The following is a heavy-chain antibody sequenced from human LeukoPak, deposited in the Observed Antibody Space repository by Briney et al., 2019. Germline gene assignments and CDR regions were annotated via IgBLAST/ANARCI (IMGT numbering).Heavy chain of an antibody. Sequence: GGSLRLFCAASGFTFSDYYVSWIRQATGKGLEWVSYISSSGSTIYYADSVKGRFTISRDNAKNSLYLQMNSLRAEDTAVYYCARRGSGSYPSYDYWGQGTLVTVSS. CDR2: ISSSGSTI. CDR1: GFTFSDYY. CDR3: ARRGSGSYPSYDY. V-gene: IGHV3-11*04. J-gene: IGHJ4*02. D-gene: IGHD3-10*01.